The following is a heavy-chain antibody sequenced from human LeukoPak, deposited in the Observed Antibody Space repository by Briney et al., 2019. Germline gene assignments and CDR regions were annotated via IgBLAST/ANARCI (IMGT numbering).Heavy chain of an antibody. CDR3: ARASRWLQLGPFDY. CDR2: INSDGSST. V-gene: IGHV3-74*01. J-gene: IGHJ4*02. CDR1: GFTFSSYW. Sequence: GGSLRLSCAASGFTFSSYWMHWVRQAPGKGLVWVSRINSDGSSTSYADSVKGRFTISRDNSMTTVYLQMNSLRTEDTAVYYCARASRWLQLGPFDYWGQGTLVTVSS. D-gene: IGHD5-24*01.